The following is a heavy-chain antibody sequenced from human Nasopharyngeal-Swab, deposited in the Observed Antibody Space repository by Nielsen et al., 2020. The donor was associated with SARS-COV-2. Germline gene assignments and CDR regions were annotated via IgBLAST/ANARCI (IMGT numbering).Heavy chain of an antibody. CDR1: GFTFSSYA. CDR3: ARVRGGSYQAAFDI. J-gene: IGHJ3*02. Sequence: GGSLRLSCAASGFTFSSYAMHWVRQAPGKGLEWVAVISYDGSNKYCADSVKGRFTISRDNSKNTLYLQMNSLRAEDTAVYYCARVRGGSYQAAFDIWGQGTMVTVSS. D-gene: IGHD1-26*01. V-gene: IGHV3-30*04. CDR2: ISYDGSNK.